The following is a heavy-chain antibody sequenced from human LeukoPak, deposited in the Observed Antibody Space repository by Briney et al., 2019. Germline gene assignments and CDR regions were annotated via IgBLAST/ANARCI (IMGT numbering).Heavy chain of an antibody. CDR1: GFTFSSYA. CDR3: AKAADVLLWFGEPGGYYFDY. D-gene: IGHD3-10*01. V-gene: IGHV3-23*01. CDR2: ISGSGGST. Sequence: PGGSLRLSCAASGFTFSSYAMSWVRRAPGKGLEWVSAISGSGGSTYYADSVKGRFTISRDNSKNTLYLQMNSLRAEDTAVYYCAKAADVLLWFGEPGGYYFDYRGQGTLVTVSS. J-gene: IGHJ4*02.